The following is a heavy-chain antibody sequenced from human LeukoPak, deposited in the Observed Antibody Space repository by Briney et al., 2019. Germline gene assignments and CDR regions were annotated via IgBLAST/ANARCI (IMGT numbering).Heavy chain of an antibody. CDR1: GYSVTSYW. CDR2: IYPGDSDT. V-gene: IGHV5-51*01. Sequence: GESLKISCKGSGYSVTSYWSGWVRQMPGKGLEWMGIIYPGDSDTRYSPSFQGQVTISADKSISTAYLQWSSLKASDTAMYYCARLLRNIAAAVYYFDYWGQGTLVTVSS. D-gene: IGHD6-13*01. CDR3: ARLLRNIAAAVYYFDY. J-gene: IGHJ4*02.